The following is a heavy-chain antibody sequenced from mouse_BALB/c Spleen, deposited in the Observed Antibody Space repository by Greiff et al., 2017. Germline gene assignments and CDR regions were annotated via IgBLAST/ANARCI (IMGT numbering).Heavy chain of an antibody. J-gene: IGHJ3*01. CDR2: ISYSGST. D-gene: IGHD1-1*01. CDR3: ARSPSLRSWFAY. Sequence: EVQLQQSGPGLVKPSQSLSLTCTVTGYSITSDYAWNWIRQFPGNKLEWMGYISYSGSTSYNPSLKSRISITRDTSKNQFFLQLNSVTTEDTATYYCARSPSLRSWFAYWGQGTLVTVSA. CDR1: GYSITSDYA. V-gene: IGHV3-2*02.